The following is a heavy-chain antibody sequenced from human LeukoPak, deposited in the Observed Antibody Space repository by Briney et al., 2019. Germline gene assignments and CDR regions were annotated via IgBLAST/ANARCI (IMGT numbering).Heavy chain of an antibody. Sequence: GASVKVSCKASGYTFTSYYMHWVRQAPGQGLEWMGIINPSGGSTSYAQKFQGRVTMTRDTSTSTVYMELSSLRSEDTAVYYCARDGIAAASRNYFDYWGQGTLVTVSS. CDR3: ARDGIAAASRNYFDY. D-gene: IGHD6-13*01. CDR2: INPSGGST. J-gene: IGHJ4*02. CDR1: GYTFTSYY. V-gene: IGHV1-46*01.